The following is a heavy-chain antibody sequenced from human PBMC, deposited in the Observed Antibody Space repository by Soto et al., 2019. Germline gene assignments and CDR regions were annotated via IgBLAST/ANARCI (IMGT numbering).Heavy chain of an antibody. V-gene: IGHV1-69*12. CDR3: ASDRGRGDF. J-gene: IGHJ4*02. CDR2: IIPIFGTA. Sequence: QVQLVQSGAEVKKPGSSVKVSCKASGGTFSSYAISWVRQAPGQGLEWMGGIIPIFGTANYAQKFQGRVTCTADESTRRGYVERSSVRWEGSAVYYWASDRGRGDFWGQGAMVTVSS. CDR1: GGTFSSYA.